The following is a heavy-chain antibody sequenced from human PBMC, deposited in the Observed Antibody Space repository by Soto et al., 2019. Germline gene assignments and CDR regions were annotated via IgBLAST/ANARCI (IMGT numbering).Heavy chain of an antibody. J-gene: IGHJ5*02. CDR2: IYYSGST. CDR3: ARLALGYYGSGSYNNWFDP. D-gene: IGHD3-10*01. V-gene: IGHV4-39*01. CDR1: GGSISSSSYY. Sequence: PSETLSLTCTVSGGSISSSSYYWGWIRQPPGKGLEWIGSIYYSGSTYYNPSLKSRVTISVDTSKNQFSLKLSSVTAADTAVYYCARLALGYYGSGSYNNWFDPWGQGTLVTVSS.